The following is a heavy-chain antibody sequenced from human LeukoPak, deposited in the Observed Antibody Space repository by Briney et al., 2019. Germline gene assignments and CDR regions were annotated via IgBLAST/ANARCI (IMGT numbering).Heavy chain of an antibody. CDR3: AKATMVRGAALDY. J-gene: IGHJ4*02. CDR1: GFTFDDYA. CDR2: ISWNSGSI. D-gene: IGHD3-10*01. Sequence: GGSLRLSCAASGFTFDDYAMHWVRQAPGKGLEWVSGISWNSGSIGYADSVKGRFTISRDNAKNSLYLQMNSLRAEDTALYYCAKATMVRGAALDYWGQGTLVTVSS. V-gene: IGHV3-9*01.